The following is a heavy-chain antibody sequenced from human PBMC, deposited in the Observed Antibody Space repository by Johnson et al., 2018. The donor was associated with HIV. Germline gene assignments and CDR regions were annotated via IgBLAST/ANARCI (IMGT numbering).Heavy chain of an antibody. CDR3: VREGPSERAGFDF. Sequence: QVQLVESGGGVVQPGRSLRLSCAASGFTFSSYAMHWVRQAPGKGLEWVAVISYDGSNKYYADSVTGRFTISRDNSKNTVYLQMNSLRAEDTAVYFCVREGPSERAGFDFWGQGTSVTGSS. J-gene: IGHJ3*01. CDR1: GFTFSSYA. V-gene: IGHV3-30*14. CDR2: ISYDGSNK.